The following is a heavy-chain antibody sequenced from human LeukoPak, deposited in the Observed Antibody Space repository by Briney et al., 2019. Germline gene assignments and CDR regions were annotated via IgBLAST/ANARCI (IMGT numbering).Heavy chain of an antibody. J-gene: IGHJ6*03. Sequence: PSETLSLTCTVSGGSISSYYWSWIRQSAGKGLEWIGRIYSSGSTNYNPSLKSRVTMSVATSKNQFSLKLSSVTAADTAVYYCARGYNWVSPTRKFYYMDVWGKGTTVTVPS. CDR2: IYSSGST. CDR3: ARGYNWVSPTRKFYYMDV. V-gene: IGHV4-4*07. CDR1: GGSISSYY. D-gene: IGHD1-20*01.